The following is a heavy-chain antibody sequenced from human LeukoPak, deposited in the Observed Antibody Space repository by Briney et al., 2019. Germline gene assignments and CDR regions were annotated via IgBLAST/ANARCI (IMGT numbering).Heavy chain of an antibody. CDR3: ASRWSIAVAGTGEDFDY. D-gene: IGHD6-19*01. V-gene: IGHV1-2*06. J-gene: IGHJ4*02. CDR1: GGTFSSYA. CDR2: INPNSGGT. Sequence: ASVKVSCKASGGTFSSYAISWVRQAPGQGLKWMGRINPNSGGTNYAQKFQGRVTMTRDTYISTAYLELSRLTSDDTAVYYCASRWSIAVAGTGEDFDYWGQGTLVTVSS.